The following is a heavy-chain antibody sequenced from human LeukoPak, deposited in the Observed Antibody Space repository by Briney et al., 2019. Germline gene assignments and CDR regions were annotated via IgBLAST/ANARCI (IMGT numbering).Heavy chain of an antibody. D-gene: IGHD4/OR15-4a*01. CDR3: VRVPFAFYGMEV. CDR1: SDSIRSNNW. Sequence: PSETLSLTCAVSSDSIRSNNWWSWVCQPPGKGLEWIGEIYHSGSTNYNPSLKSRVTISADTSKNQLSLKLSSVTAADTAVYYCVRVPFAFYGMEVWGKGTTVSVSS. V-gene: IGHV4-4*02. CDR2: IYHSGST. J-gene: IGHJ6*04.